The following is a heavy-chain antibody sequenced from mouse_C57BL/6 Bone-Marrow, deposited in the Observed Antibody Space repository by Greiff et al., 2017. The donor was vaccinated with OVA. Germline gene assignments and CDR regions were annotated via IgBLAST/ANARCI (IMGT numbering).Heavy chain of an antibody. D-gene: IGHD1-1*01. CDR2: ISDGGSYT. CDR3: ARDDYGSREFAY. J-gene: IGHJ3*01. V-gene: IGHV5-4*01. CDR1: GFTFSSYA. Sequence: EVQVVESGGGLVKPGGSLKLSCAASGFTFSSYAMSWVRQTPEKRLEWVATISDGGSYTYYPDNVKGRFTISRDNAKNNLYLQMSHLKSEDTAMYYCARDDYGSREFAYWGQGTLVTVSA.